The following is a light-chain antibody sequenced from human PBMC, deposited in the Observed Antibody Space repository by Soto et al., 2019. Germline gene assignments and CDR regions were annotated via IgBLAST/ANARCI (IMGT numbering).Light chain of an antibody. CDR3: LQYCTSEII. CDR2: DTS. V-gene: IGKV3-20*01. J-gene: IGKJ5*01. Sequence: SRRTLSLSTGERATRSCRASQSLTNSFIAWYQQKPGQAPRLLIYDTSSRATGIPDRFSGSGFVTDLTLTISRREREHYACFFCLQYCTSEIIFGLGTRLEIK. CDR1: QSLTNSF.